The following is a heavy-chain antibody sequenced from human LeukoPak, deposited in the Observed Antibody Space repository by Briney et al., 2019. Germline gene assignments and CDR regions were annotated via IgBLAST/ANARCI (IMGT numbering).Heavy chain of an antibody. CDR2: IKKDGSPN. CDR3: ATENYGSLAG. J-gene: IGHJ4*02. Sequence: GGSLRLSCAASGFTFSSYWMSWVRQAPGKGLEWVANIKKDGSPNYYVDSVRGRFTISKDNAKNSLYLQMNSLRAEDTAVYYCATENYGSLAGWGQGTLVTVSS. V-gene: IGHV3-7*01. D-gene: IGHD2-15*01. CDR1: GFTFSSYW.